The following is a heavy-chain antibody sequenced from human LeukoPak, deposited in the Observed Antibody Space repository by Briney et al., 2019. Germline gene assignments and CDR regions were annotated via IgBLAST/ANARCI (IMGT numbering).Heavy chain of an antibody. V-gene: IGHV1-18*01. J-gene: IGHJ4*02. Sequence: ASVKVSCKASGYTFTSYGISWVRQAPGQGLEWMGWISGYNGHTKYAQKFQGRVTMTTDTSTSTAYMELRSLTSDDTAVFYCARGLPPRRNYDSSGYYSYYFDYWGQGTLVTVSS. CDR1: GYTFTSYG. D-gene: IGHD3-22*01. CDR3: ARGLPPRRNYDSSGYYSYYFDY. CDR2: ISGYNGHT.